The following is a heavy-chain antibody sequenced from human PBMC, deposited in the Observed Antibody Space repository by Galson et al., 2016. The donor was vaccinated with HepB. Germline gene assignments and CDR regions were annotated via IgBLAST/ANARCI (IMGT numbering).Heavy chain of an antibody. D-gene: IGHD3-10*01. Sequence: SLRLSCAASGFTFSDYYMNWIRQAPGKGLEWVSSISSSGSTIYYADSVKGRFIISRDNAKNSLYLQMNSLRAEDTAVYYCARDRKVLLWFGEPEDYWGQGTLVSGSS. V-gene: IGHV3-11*01. J-gene: IGHJ4*02. CDR3: ARDRKVLLWFGEPEDY. CDR2: ISSSGSTI. CDR1: GFTFSDYY.